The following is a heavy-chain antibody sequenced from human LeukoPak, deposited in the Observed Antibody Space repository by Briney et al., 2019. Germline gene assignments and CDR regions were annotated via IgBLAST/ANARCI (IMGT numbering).Heavy chain of an antibody. CDR2: IKQDGSEK. Sequence: GGSLRLSCAASGSTFSNYWMSWVRQAPGKGLEWVANIKQDGSEKYYVDSVKGRFTISRDNAKNSLYLQMNSLRAEDTAVYYCARQGDMVRGVITGIDYWGQGTLVTVSS. CDR1: GSTFSNYW. CDR3: ARQGDMVRGVITGIDY. V-gene: IGHV3-7*01. J-gene: IGHJ4*02. D-gene: IGHD3-10*01.